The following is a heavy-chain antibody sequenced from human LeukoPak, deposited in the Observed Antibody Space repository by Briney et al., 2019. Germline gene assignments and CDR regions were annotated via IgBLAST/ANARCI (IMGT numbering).Heavy chain of an antibody. CDR2: ISPSGSSA. Sequence: ASVKVSCKASGYTFTGYYMYWVRQAPGQGLEWIGIISPSGSSATYAQKFQGGVTMTRDMSTSTVYMELSSLRSEDTAVYFCARGGSRSPRDAFDIWGQGTMVTVSS. V-gene: IGHV1-46*01. CDR3: ARGGSRSPRDAFDI. J-gene: IGHJ3*02. CDR1: GYTFTGYY. D-gene: IGHD3-16*01.